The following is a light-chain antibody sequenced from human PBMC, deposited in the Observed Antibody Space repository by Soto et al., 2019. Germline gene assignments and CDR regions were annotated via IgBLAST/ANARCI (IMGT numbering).Light chain of an antibody. CDR3: QTWGTGIPWV. J-gene: IGLJ3*02. V-gene: IGLV4-69*01. CDR1: SGHISDA. Sequence: QLVLTQSPSASASLGPSVTLTCTLTSGHISDAIAWHQQQPEKGPRSLMKLNSDGSHSKGDGIPDCFSGSSSGAERYLTISSLQSEDEADYYCQTWGTGIPWVFGGGTKLTVL. CDR2: LNSDGSH.